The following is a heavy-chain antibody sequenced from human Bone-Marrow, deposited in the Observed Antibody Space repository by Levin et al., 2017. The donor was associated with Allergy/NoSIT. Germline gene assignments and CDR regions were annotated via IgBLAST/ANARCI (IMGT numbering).Heavy chain of an antibody. D-gene: IGHD6-13*01. CDR2: IFHSGSA. CDR1: GTSLIGNNW. Sequence: SETLSLTCTVSGTSLIGNNWWTWVRQSPNKGLEWIGEIFHSGSANYHPSLKSRVTLSIDQSKNHFSLRLGSVPDADTGVYVCTKGSQQGLYGLDVWGQGTTVTVSS. V-gene: IGHV4/OR15-8*01. J-gene: IGHJ6*02. CDR3: TKGSQQGLYGLDV.